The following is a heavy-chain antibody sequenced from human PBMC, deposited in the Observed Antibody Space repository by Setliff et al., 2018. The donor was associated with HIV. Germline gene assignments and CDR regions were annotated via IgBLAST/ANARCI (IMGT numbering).Heavy chain of an antibody. D-gene: IGHD3-22*01. CDR2: IYYSGST. CDR3: ARVYYFDSSGYYQRGDVFDI. Sequence: SETLSLTCTVSGGSISSSNYYWGWIRQPPGKGLEWIGSIYYSGSTNYNPSLKSRVTISVDTSKNQFSLKLRSVTAADTAMYHCARVYYFDSSGYYQRGDVFDIWGQGTMVTVSS. J-gene: IGHJ3*02. V-gene: IGHV4-39*07. CDR1: GGSISSSNYY.